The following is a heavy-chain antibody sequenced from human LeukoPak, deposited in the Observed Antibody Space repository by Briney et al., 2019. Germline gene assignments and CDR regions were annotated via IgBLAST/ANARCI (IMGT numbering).Heavy chain of an antibody. Sequence: SETLSLTCTVSGYSISSGFYWGWIRQPPGKGLEWIGSIYSSGSTYYNPSLKSRVTISVDTSKNQVSLKLRSVTAADTAVYYCARQARSGDYWGQGTLVTVSS. D-gene: IGHD5-24*01. CDR3: ARQARSGDY. J-gene: IGHJ4*02. CDR1: GYSISSGFY. CDR2: IYSSGST. V-gene: IGHV4-38-2*02.